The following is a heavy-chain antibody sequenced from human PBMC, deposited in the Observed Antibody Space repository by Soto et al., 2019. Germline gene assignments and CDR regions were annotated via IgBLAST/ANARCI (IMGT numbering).Heavy chain of an antibody. V-gene: IGHV4-4*02. CDR2: FYHSGST. D-gene: IGHD3-22*01. J-gene: IGHJ3*02. Sequence: QVQLQESGPGLVKPSGTLSLTCAVSGVSISSSNWWSWVRQPRGKGLGWIGEFYHSGSTNYNPSLKRRVTISVDKSNNQFSQELSSVTAADTAVYYCARVGITMIVVGDAFDIWGQGTMVTVSS. CDR3: ARVGITMIVVGDAFDI. CDR1: GVSISSSNW.